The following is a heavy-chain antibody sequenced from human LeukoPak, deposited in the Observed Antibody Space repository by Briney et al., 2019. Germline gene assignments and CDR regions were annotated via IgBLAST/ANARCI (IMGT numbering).Heavy chain of an antibody. D-gene: IGHD3-10*01. V-gene: IGHV4-38-2*02. CDR3: ARDMYYYGSGSYRFDY. Sequence: SETLSLTCNVFGYSISSAYSWGWIRQPPGKGLEWIGSLYHGGSTYYNPSLKSRVTISVDTSKNQFSLKLSSVTAADTAVYYCARDMYYYGSGSYRFDYWGQGTLVTVSS. J-gene: IGHJ4*02. CDR2: LYHGGST. CDR1: GYSISSAYS.